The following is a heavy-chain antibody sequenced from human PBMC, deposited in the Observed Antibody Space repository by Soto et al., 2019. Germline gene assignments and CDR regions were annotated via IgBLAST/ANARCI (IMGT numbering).Heavy chain of an antibody. CDR3: VRQQYDFLVDP. CDR2: IKQDGSEK. V-gene: IGHV3-7*01. Sequence: GGSLRLSCAASGFTLSSYWMSWVRQAPGKGLEWVANIKQDGSEKYYVDSVKGRFTISRDNAKNSLYLQMDSLRAEDTALYYCVRQQYDFLVDPWGQGTLVTVS. D-gene: IGHD3-16*01. J-gene: IGHJ5*02. CDR1: GFTLSSYW.